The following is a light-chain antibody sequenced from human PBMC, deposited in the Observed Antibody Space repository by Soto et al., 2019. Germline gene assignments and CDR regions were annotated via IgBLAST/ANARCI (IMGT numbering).Light chain of an antibody. Sequence: DVQITQSASTLSANVGDRVTITCRASQSISSCLAWYQQKPGKAPKLLIYDASSLESGVPSRFSGSGSGTEITLTISSLQPDDFATYYCQQYNSYSPSWTFGQGSKVAI. CDR3: QQYNSYSPSWT. J-gene: IGKJ1*01. V-gene: IGKV1-5*01. CDR2: DAS. CDR1: QSISSC.